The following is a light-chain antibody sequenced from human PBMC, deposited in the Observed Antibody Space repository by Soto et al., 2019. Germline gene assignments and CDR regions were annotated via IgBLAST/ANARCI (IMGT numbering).Light chain of an antibody. J-gene: IGKJ4*01. CDR1: QSIGAY. CDR3: QQRSDWPLT. Sequence: EIVLTQSPATLSLSPGERATLSCRASQSIGAYLAWHQQKSGQAPRLLIYDASTRATGVPARFSGSGSGTDFTLTINSVEPEDFAVYYCQQRSDWPLTFGGGNKV. CDR2: DAS. V-gene: IGKV3-11*01.